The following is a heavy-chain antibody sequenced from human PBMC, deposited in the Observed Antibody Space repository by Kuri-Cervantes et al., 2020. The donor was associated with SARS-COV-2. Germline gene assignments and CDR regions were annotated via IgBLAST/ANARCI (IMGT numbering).Heavy chain of an antibody. CDR1: GGSISSSSYY. Sequence: LRLSCTVSGGSISSSSYYWSWIRQPAGKGLEWIGRIYTSGSPNYIPSLKSRVTMSVDTSKNQFSLKLSSVTAADTAVYYCARDPLGFTFGGVIVDAFDIWGQGTMVTVSS. V-gene: IGHV4-61*02. D-gene: IGHD3-16*02. CDR3: ARDPLGFTFGGVIVDAFDI. J-gene: IGHJ3*02. CDR2: IYTSGSP.